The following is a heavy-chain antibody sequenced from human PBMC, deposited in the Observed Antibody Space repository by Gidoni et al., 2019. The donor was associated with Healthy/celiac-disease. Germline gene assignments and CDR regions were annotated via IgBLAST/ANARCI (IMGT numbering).Heavy chain of an antibody. CDR2: INPTGSST. Sequence: QVQLVQSGAEVKKPGASVKLSCKASGSTFTSYYMQWVRQAPGQGLEWMGIINPTGSSTTYAQKFQGRVTLTRDTSTSTVYMELSSLRSEDTAVYYCARGWGPSGGTFYYFYYGMDVWGQGTTVTVSS. V-gene: IGHV1-46*01. D-gene: IGHD6-25*01. J-gene: IGHJ6*02. CDR1: GSTFTSYY. CDR3: ARGWGPSGGTFYYFYYGMDV.